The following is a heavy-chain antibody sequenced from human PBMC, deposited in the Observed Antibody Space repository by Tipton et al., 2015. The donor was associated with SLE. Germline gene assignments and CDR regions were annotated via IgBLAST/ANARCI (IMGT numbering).Heavy chain of an antibody. CDR1: GGSISSSSYY. V-gene: IGHV4-39*01. CDR3: AGMYCYDSSGYSFDAFDI. Sequence: TLSLTCTVSGGSISSSSYYWGWIRQPPGKGLEWIGSIYYSGSTYYNPSLKSRVTISVDTSKNQFSLKLSSVTAADTAVYYCAGMYCYDSSGYSFDAFDIWGQGTLVSVSS. J-gene: IGHJ3*02. D-gene: IGHD3-22*01. CDR2: IYYSGST.